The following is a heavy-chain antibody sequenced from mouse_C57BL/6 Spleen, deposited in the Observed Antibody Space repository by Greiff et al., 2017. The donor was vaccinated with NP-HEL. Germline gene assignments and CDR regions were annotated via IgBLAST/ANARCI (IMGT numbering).Heavy chain of an antibody. J-gene: IGHJ4*01. CDR3: AKNWDGGAMDY. V-gene: IGHV2-5*01. D-gene: IGHD4-1*01. Sequence: QVQLQQSGPGLVQPSQSLSITCTVSGFSLTSYGVHWVRQSPGKGLEWLGVIWRGGSTDYNAAFMSRLGITKDNSKSQVFFKMNSLQADDTAIYYCAKNWDGGAMDYWGQGTSVTVSS. CDR2: IWRGGST. CDR1: GFSLTSYG.